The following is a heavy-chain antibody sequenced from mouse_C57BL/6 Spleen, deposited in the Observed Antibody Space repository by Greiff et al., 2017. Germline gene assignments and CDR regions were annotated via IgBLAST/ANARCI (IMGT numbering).Heavy chain of an antibody. CDR2: ISDGGSYT. CDR1: GFTFSSYA. Sequence: DVMLVESGGGLVKPGGSLKLSCAASGFTFSSYAMSWVRQTPEKRLEWVATISDGGSYTYYPDNVKGRFTISRDNAKNNLYLQMSHLKSEDTAMYYCARDLTTVVATGYFDVWGTGTTVTVSS. CDR3: ARDLTTVVATGYFDV. J-gene: IGHJ1*03. V-gene: IGHV5-4*01. D-gene: IGHD1-1*01.